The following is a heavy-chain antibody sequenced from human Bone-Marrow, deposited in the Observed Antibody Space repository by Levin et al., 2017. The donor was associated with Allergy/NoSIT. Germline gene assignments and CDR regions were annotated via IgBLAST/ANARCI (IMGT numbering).Heavy chain of an antibody. V-gene: IGHV1-69*06. D-gene: IGHD2-2*01. Sequence: GGSLRLSCKASGGTFSSYAISWVRQAPGQGLEWMGGIIPIFGTANYAQKFQGRVTITADKSTSTAYMELSSLRSEDTAVYYCARGGGFVVVPAAQVNHRDAGHFDYWGQGTLVTVSS. J-gene: IGHJ4*02. CDR1: GGTFSSYA. CDR3: ARGGGFVVVPAAQVNHRDAGHFDY. CDR2: IIPIFGTA.